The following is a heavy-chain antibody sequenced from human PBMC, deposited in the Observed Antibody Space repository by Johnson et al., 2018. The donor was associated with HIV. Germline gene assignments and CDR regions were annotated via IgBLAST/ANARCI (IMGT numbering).Heavy chain of an antibody. J-gene: IGHJ3*02. CDR2: MKQDGSEQ. D-gene: IGHD2-21*01. V-gene: IGHV3-7*05. Sequence: VQLVESGGGLVQPGGSLRLSCVASGITFSNYWMSWVRQAPGKGLEWVANMKQDGSEQYYVDSVKGRFTISRDNAKKSLYLQMNSLRVEDTAVYYCTRGRHSLDAFDIWGQGTMVTVSS. CDR3: TRGRHSLDAFDI. CDR1: GITFSNYW.